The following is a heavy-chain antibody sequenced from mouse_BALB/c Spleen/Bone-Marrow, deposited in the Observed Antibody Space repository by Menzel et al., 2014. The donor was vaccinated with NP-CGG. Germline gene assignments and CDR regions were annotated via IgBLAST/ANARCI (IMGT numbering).Heavy chain of an antibody. CDR3: ARGGSSYGWYFDV. CDR1: GFNIKDTY. J-gene: IGHJ1*01. D-gene: IGHD1-1*01. Sequence: EVKLMESGAELVKPGASVKLSCTASGFNIKDTYMHWVKQSPEQGLEWIGRIDPANGNTKYDPKFQGKATITADTSSNTAYLQLSSLTSEDTAVYYCARGGSSYGWYFDVWGAGTTVTVSS. CDR2: IDPANGNT. V-gene: IGHV14-3*02.